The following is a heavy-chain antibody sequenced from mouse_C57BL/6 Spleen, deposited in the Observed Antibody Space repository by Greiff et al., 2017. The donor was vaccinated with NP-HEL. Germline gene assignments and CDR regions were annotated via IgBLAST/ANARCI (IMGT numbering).Heavy chain of an antibody. D-gene: IGHD1-1*01. CDR3: AKNIYYYGSSSYYAMDY. CDR2: IWRGGST. Sequence: QVHVKQSGPGLVQPSQSLSITCTVSGFSLTSYGVHWVRQSPGKGLEWLGVIWRGGSTDYNAAFMSRLSITKDNSKSQVFFKMNSLQADDTAIYYCAKNIYYYGSSSYYAMDYWGQGTSVTVSS. J-gene: IGHJ4*01. V-gene: IGHV2-5*01. CDR1: GFSLTSYG.